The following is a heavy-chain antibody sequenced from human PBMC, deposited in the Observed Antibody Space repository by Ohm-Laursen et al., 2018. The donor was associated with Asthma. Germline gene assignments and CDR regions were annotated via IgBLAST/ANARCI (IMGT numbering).Heavy chain of an antibody. D-gene: IGHD2/OR15-2a*01. CDR3: AVLGRITNAY. Sequence: SLRLSCTASGFSFSSYWMHWVRQAPGKGLVWVARIKSDSSSISYEESVKGRFTVSRDNAKNTLYLQMNSLRTEDTAVYYCAVLGRITNAYWGQGTLVTVPS. J-gene: IGHJ4*02. CDR2: IKSDSSSI. CDR1: GFSFSSYW. V-gene: IGHV3-74*01.